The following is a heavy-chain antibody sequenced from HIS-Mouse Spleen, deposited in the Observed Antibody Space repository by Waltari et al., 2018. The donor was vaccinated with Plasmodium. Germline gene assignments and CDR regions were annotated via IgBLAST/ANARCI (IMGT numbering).Heavy chain of an antibody. CDR3: ARVLGYKAAAGTFVEYFQH. V-gene: IGHV1-18*01. CDR1: GSTFTRYG. Sequence: QVQLVQSGAEVKKHGASVKVYCKASGSTFTRYGITWVRQAPGQGLEWMGWISAYNGNTNYAQKFQGRVTMTRDTSISTAYMELSRLRSDDTAVYYCARVLGYKAAAGTFVEYFQHWGQGTLVTVSS. D-gene: IGHD6-13*01. CDR2: ISAYNGNT. J-gene: IGHJ1*01.